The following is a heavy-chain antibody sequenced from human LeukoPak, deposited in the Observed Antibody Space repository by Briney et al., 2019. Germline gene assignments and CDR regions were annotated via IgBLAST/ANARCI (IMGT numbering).Heavy chain of an antibody. CDR1: GFSVGNNY. D-gene: IGHD6-6*01. CDR3: ANAPYTSSFN. Sequence: PGGSLRLSCEASGFSVGNNYMTWVRQAPGKGLEWVAVIYSAGSTIYADSVRARFSISRDSSNNTLFLQMNNLRAEDTAVYYCANAPYTSSFNWGQGTLVTVSS. J-gene: IGHJ4*02. V-gene: IGHV3-53*01. CDR2: IYSAGST.